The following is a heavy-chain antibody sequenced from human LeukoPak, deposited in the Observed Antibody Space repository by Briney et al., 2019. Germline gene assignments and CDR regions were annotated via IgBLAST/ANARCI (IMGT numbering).Heavy chain of an antibody. Sequence: PGGSLRLSCVVSGFTFSSYAMSWVRQTPGKGLEWVSSVSDSGGSTYYADSVQSRFTISRDNSKNTLYLQMNSLRAEDTATYFCAQNQWEFPAWGQGTLVTVSS. J-gene: IGHJ5*02. D-gene: IGHD1-26*01. CDR1: GFTFSSYA. V-gene: IGHV3-23*01. CDR3: AQNQWEFPA. CDR2: VSDSGGST.